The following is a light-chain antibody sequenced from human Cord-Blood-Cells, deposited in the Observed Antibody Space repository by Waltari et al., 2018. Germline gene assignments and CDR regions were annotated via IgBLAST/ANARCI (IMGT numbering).Light chain of an antibody. Sequence: QSALTQPASVSGYPGKYITISCTGTSSDVGSYNLVSWYQQHPGKAPKQMIYEGSKRPSGVSKRFAGAKSGNTGSLTCSELQAEYEGDYYCCMYAGSSTYVFGTGTKVTVL. CDR1: SSDVGSYNL. CDR2: EGS. J-gene: IGLJ1*01. V-gene: IGLV2-23*01. CDR3: CMYAGSSTYV.